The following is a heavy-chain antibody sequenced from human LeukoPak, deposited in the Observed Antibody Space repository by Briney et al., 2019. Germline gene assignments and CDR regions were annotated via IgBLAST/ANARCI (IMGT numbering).Heavy chain of an antibody. CDR2: ISAYNGNT. J-gene: IGHJ4*02. V-gene: IGHV1-18*01. Sequence: SVTVSCKASGYTFTSYGITWVRQAPGQGLEWMGWISAYNGNTNYAQKLQGRVTMTTDTSTSTAYMELRSLRSDDTAVYYCARGGMTTVTIPWWYWGQGTLVTDPS. CDR1: GYTFTSYG. D-gene: IGHD4-17*01. CDR3: ARGGMTTVTIPWWY.